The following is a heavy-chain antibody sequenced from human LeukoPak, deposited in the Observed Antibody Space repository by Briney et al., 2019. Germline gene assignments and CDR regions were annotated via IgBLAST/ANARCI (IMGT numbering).Heavy chain of an antibody. D-gene: IGHD5-12*01. CDR3: ARDEIVATTKANYYYYMDV. Sequence: GGSLRLSCAASGFTFSSYWMSWVRQAPGKGLEWVANIKQDGSEKYYVDSVKGRFTISRDNAKNSLYLQMNSLRAEDTAVYYCARDEIVATTKANYYYYMDVWGRGTTVTISS. CDR2: IKQDGSEK. J-gene: IGHJ6*03. V-gene: IGHV3-7*01. CDR1: GFTFSSYW.